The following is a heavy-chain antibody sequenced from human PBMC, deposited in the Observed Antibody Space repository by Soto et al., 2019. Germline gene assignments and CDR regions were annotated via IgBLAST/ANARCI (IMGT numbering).Heavy chain of an antibody. J-gene: IGHJ3*01. D-gene: IGHD4-17*01. CDR3: ARGRGGSYGGNSAHYDV. Sequence: QVHLVEAGGGVVQPGTSLRLSCEASGFTFSGFGMHWVRQTPGKGLEWVAVIWYDGSKEYFADCVKGRFTISRDNSKKGLYLQMNSLRAEDSAIYYCARGRGGSYGGNSAHYDVWGQGTLVTVSS. CDR2: IWYDGSKE. V-gene: IGHV3-33*01. CDR1: GFTFSGFG.